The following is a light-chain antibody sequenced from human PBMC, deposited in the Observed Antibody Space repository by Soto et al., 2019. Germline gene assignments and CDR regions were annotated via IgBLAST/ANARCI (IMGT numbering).Light chain of an antibody. V-gene: IGLV1-44*01. CDR3: VAWDDSLNGYVV. J-gene: IGLJ2*01. CDR2: SNN. Sequence: VLTQPPSASGTPGQMVTISCSGSSSNIGSNTVNWYQQLPGTAPKLVIYSNNQRPSGVPDRFSGSKSGTSASLAISGLQSEDEADYYCVAWDDSLNGYVVFGGGTKVPVL. CDR1: SSNIGSNT.